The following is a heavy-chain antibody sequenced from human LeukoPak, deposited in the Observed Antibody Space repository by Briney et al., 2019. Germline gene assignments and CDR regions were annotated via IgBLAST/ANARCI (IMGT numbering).Heavy chain of an antibody. V-gene: IGHV3-33*01. CDR2: IWYDGSNE. D-gene: IGHD5-24*01. CDR1: GFTFSRYD. CDR3: ARGVGSDGYTLDY. Sequence: PGGSLRLSCAASGFTFSRYDMHWVRQAPGKGLEGVAVIWYDGSNEYYADSVKGRFTISRDNSKNTLSLQMNSLRAEDTAVFYCARGVGSDGYTLDYWGQGTLATVSS. J-gene: IGHJ4*02.